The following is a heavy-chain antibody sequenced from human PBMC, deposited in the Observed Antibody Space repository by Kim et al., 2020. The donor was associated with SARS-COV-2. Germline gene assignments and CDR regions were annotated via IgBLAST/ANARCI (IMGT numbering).Heavy chain of an antibody. V-gene: IGHV4-39*01. D-gene: IGHD3-10*01. Sequence: SETLYLTCTVSGGSISSSSYYWGWIRQPPGKGLEWIGSIYYSGSTYYNQSLKSRVTISVDTSKNQFSLKLSSVTAADTAVYYCARHYRPITMVRGVIIGYYYYGMDVWGQGTTVTVSS. CDR2: IYYSGST. J-gene: IGHJ6*02. CDR3: ARHYRPITMVRGVIIGYYYYGMDV. CDR1: GGSISSSSYY.